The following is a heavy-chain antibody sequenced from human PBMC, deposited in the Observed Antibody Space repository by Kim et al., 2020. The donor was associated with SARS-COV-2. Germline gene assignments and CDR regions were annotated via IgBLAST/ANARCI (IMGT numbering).Heavy chain of an antibody. V-gene: IGHV1-46*01. D-gene: IGHD3-10*01. CDR3: ARWGGHYYGSGSYYTPSANYYYYYGMDV. CDR2: INPSGGST. J-gene: IGHJ6*02. Sequence: ASVKVSCKASGYTFTSYYMHWVRHAPGQGLEWMGIINPSGGSTSYAQKFQGRVTMTRDTSTSTVYMELSSLRSEDTAVYYCARWGGHYYGSGSYYTPSANYYYYYGMDVWGQGTTVTVSS. CDR1: GYTFTSYY.